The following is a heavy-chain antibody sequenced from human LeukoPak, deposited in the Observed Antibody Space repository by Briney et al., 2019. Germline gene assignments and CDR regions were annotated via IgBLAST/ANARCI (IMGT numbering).Heavy chain of an antibody. J-gene: IGHJ6*03. D-gene: IGHD3-10*01. V-gene: IGHV3-23*01. CDR1: GLTFRSFA. CDR2: ISGSGGST. CDR3: AKSKGSGSHVNYSMDV. Sequence: GGSLRLSCAASGLTFRSFAMSWVRQAPGKGLEWVSSISGSGGSTWFADSVKGRFAISRDNSKNTLYLQMNSLRAEDTAVYYCAKSKGSGSHVNYSMDVWGKGTTVTVSS.